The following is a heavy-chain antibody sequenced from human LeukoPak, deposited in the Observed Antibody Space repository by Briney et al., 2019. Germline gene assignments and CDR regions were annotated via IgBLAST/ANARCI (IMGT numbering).Heavy chain of an antibody. CDR1: GYSFTSYW. Sequence: GESLKISCKGSGYSFTSYWIGWVRQMPGKGLEWMGIIYPGDSDTRYSPSFQGQVTISADKSIKTAYLQWNSLKASDTAMYYCARGAVAYGSADDAFDIWGQGTMVTVSS. D-gene: IGHD3-10*01. CDR2: IYPGDSDT. J-gene: IGHJ3*02. CDR3: ARGAVAYGSADDAFDI. V-gene: IGHV5-51*01.